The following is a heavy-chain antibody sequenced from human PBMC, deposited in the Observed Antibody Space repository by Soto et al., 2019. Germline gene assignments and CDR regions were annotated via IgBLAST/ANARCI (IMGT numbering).Heavy chain of an antibody. CDR2: IYYSGST. D-gene: IGHD4-4*01. CDR3: ARHVEYSNYVIGWGDHYYYMDV. CDR1: GGSISSYY. J-gene: IGHJ6*03. Sequence: SETLSLTCTVSGGSISSYYWSWIRQPPGKGLEWIGYIYYSGSTNYNPSLKSRVTISVDTSKNQFSLKLSSVTAADTAVYYCARHVEYSNYVIGWGDHYYYMDVWGKGTTVTVSS. V-gene: IGHV4-59*08.